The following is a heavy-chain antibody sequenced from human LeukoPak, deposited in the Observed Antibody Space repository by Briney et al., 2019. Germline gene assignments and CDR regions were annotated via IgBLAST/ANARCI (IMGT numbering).Heavy chain of an antibody. CDR2: IYYSGST. CDR3: ARDSGGFDY. CDR1: GGSISSYY. V-gene: IGHV4-59*01. D-gene: IGHD6-25*01. J-gene: IGHJ4*02. Sequence: SETLSLTCTVSGGSISSYYWSWIRQPPGKGLEWIGYIYYSGSTNYNPSLKSRVTISVDTSKNQFSLKLSSVTAADTAVYYCARDSGGFDYWGQGTLVTVSS.